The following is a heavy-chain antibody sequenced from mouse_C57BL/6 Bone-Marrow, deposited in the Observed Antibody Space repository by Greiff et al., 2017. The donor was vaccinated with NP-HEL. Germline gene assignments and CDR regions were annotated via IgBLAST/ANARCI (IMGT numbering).Heavy chain of an antibody. CDR3: ARRAQATRYAMDY. V-gene: IGHV5-15*04. CDR2: ISNLAYSI. D-gene: IGHD3-2*02. Sequence: EVNVVESGGGLVQPGGSLKLSCAASGFTFSDYGMAWVRQAPRKGPEWVAFISNLAYSIYYADTVTGRFTISRENAKNTLYLEMSSLRSEDTAMYYCARRAQATRYAMDYWGQGTSVTVSS. CDR1: GFTFSDYG. J-gene: IGHJ4*01.